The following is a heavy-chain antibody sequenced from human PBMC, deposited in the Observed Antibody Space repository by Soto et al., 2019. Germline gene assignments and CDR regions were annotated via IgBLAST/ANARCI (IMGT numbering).Heavy chain of an antibody. CDR1: GFTFISYG. Sequence: VGSLRLSCASSGFTFISYGMHLVRQAPGKGLEWVAVISYDGSNKYYADSVKGRFTISRDNSKNTLYLQMNSLRAEDTAVYYCAFGIAAAGPIDYRGQGTLVTVSS. V-gene: IGHV3-30*03. J-gene: IGHJ4*02. CDR2: ISYDGSNK. CDR3: AFGIAAAGPIDY. D-gene: IGHD6-13*01.